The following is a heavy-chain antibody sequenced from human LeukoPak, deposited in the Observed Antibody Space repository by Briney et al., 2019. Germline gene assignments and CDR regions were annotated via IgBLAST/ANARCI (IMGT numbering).Heavy chain of an antibody. D-gene: IGHD4-17*01. CDR1: GFTFSSYA. Sequence: GGSLRLSCAASGFTFSSYAMSWVRQAPGKGLEWVSAISGSGGSTYYADSVKGRFTISRDNSKNTLYLQMNSLRAEDTAVYYCAKEEGGDYGDYYYYGMGVWGQGTTVTVSS. J-gene: IGHJ6*02. V-gene: IGHV3-23*01. CDR2: ISGSGGST. CDR3: AKEEGGDYGDYYYYGMGV.